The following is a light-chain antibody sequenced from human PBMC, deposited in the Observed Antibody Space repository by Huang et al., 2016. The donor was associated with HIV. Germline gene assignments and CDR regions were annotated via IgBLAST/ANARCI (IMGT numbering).Light chain of an antibody. CDR1: QSLLQSNGSNY. Sequence: DIVMAQSPLSLSVTPGEPASISYRSSQSLLQSNGSNYLDWYLQKPGQSPQLLIFLASNLVSGVPDRFSGIGSGIDFTLRISRVEAEDIGVYYCMQALQTPYTFGQGTKLEIK. V-gene: IGKV2-28*01. CDR3: MQALQTPYT. J-gene: IGKJ2*01. CDR2: LAS.